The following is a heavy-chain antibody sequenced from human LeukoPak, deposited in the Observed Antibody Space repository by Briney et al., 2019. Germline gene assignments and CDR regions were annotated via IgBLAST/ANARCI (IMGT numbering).Heavy chain of an antibody. D-gene: IGHD3-10*01. CDR2: IGSATET. J-gene: IGHJ3*02. V-gene: IGHV3-13*04. Sequence: PGGSLRLSCAASGFTFSRYDMHWVRQAAGEGLEWVSAIGSATETYYAASVKGRFTTSRENSKNSLYLQMNSLGAGDTAVYYCARVGSGSAFDIWGQGTMVTVSS. CDR3: ARVGSGSAFDI. CDR1: GFTFSRYD.